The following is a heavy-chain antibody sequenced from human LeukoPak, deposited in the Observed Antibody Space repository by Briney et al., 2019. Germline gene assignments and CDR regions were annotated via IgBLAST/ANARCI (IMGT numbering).Heavy chain of an antibody. D-gene: IGHD3-3*01. CDR3: AKDQGVTIWSGYYILDY. CDR1: GFTFSSYG. J-gene: IGHJ4*02. CDR2: IRYDGSNK. V-gene: IGHV3-30*02. Sequence: GGSLRLSCTASGFTFSSYGMHWVRQAPGKGLEWVAFIRYDGSNKYYADSVKGRFTISRDNSKNTLYLQMNSLRAEDTAVYYCAKDQGVTIWSGYYILDYWGQGTLVTVSS.